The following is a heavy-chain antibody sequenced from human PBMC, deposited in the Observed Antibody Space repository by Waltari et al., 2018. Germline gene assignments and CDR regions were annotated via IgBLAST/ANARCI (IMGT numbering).Heavy chain of an antibody. CDR1: GFTFSSYT. CDR3: AKDDFSQWELHTN. Sequence: EVQLLESGGGLVQPGGSLRLSCAASGFTFSSYTMSWVRRAPGKGVECVSAISGSGGSTYYADSVKGRFTLSRDNSKNTLYLQMNSLRADDTAVYYCAKDDFSQWELHTNWGQGTLVTVSS. CDR2: ISGSGGST. V-gene: IGHV3-23*01. J-gene: IGHJ4*02. D-gene: IGHD1-26*01.